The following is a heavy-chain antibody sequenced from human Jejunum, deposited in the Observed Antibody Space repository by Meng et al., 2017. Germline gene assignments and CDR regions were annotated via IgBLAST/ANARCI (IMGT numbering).Heavy chain of an antibody. Sequence: GESLKISCAASGFGFSTSWMHWVRQAPGKGLVWVSRISADGSSTNYADSVKGRFTISRDNVKNTLDLQMNTLRVEDTAVYYCARDAAIAAPEDLDAFDIWGQGTMVTVSS. D-gene: IGHD6-13*01. CDR2: ISADGSST. J-gene: IGHJ3*02. V-gene: IGHV3-74*01. CDR1: GFGFSTSW. CDR3: ARDAAIAAPEDLDAFDI.